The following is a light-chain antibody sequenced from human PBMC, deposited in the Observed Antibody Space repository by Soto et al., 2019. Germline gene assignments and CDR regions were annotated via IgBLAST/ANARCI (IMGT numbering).Light chain of an antibody. CDR2: GAS. CDR3: QQYGSSPVT. J-gene: IGKJ5*01. V-gene: IGKV3-20*01. Sequence: EIVLTQSPGTLSLSPGERATLSCRASQSISSSYLAWHQQKPGQAPRLLIYGASIRATGIPDRFSGSGSGTDFILTISRLELEDFALYYCQQYGSSPVTFGQGTRLEIK. CDR1: QSISSSY.